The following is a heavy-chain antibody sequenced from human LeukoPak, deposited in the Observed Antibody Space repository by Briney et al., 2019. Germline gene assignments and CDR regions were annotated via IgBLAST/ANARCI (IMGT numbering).Heavy chain of an antibody. J-gene: IGHJ4*02. D-gene: IGHD6-19*01. CDR1: XGXXSSYA. Sequence: SVKVSCKAXXGXXSSYAISWVRQAPGQGLEWMGRIIPILGIANYAQKFQGRVTITADKSTSTAYMELSSLRSEDTAVYYCAGGAGVAGTGWGQGTLVTVSS. CDR2: IIPILGIA. V-gene: IGHV1-69*04. CDR3: AGGAGVAGTG.